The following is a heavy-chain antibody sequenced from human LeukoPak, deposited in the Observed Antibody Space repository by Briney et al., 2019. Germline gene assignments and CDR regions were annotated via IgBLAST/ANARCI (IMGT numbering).Heavy chain of an antibody. J-gene: IGHJ1*01. CDR1: GGSFSGYY. CDR3: ASKGAYDSRGFEYFHH. D-gene: IGHD3-22*01. CDR2: INHSGST. V-gene: IGHV4-34*01. Sequence: SETLSLTCAVYGGSFSGYYWTWIRQFPGKGLEWIGEINHSGSTNYNPSLKSRVTISVDMSKNQFSLKLSSVTAADTAVYYCASKGAYDSRGFEYFHHWGQGTLVTVSP.